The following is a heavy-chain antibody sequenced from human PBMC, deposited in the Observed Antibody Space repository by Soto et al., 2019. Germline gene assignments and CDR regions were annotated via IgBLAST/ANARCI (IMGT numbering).Heavy chain of an antibody. J-gene: IGHJ5*02. CDR2: INHSGST. D-gene: IGHD3-10*01. CDR1: GGSFSGYY. CDR3: ARDHVVRGVINWFDP. V-gene: IGHV4-34*01. Sequence: QVQLQQWGAGLLKPSETLSLTCAVYGGSFSGYYWSWIRQPPGKGLEWIGEINHSGSTNYNPSLKSRVTISVDTSKNQFSLKLSSVTAADTAVYYCARDHVVRGVINWFDPWGQGTLVTVSS.